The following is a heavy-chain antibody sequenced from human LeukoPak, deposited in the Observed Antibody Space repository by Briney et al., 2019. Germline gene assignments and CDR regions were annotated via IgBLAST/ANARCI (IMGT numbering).Heavy chain of an antibody. V-gene: IGHV3-43*01. D-gene: IGHD2-15*01. J-gene: IGHJ4*02. CDR3: AKVGPYCSGGSCYFDY. Sequence: GGSLRLSCAASGFTFDDYTMHWVRQAPGKGLEWVSLISWDGGSTYYADSVKGRFTISRDNSKNSLYLQMNSLRTEDTALYYRAKVGPYCSGGSCYFDYWGQGTLVTVSS. CDR2: ISWDGGST. CDR1: GFTFDDYT.